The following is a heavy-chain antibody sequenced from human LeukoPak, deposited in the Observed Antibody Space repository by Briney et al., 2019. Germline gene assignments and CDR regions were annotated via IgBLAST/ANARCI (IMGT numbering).Heavy chain of an antibody. CDR1: GFIFSSYS. V-gene: IGHV3-23*01. CDR2: ITGSGGNT. CDR3: ARAVQVGYSYGPFGY. J-gene: IGHJ4*02. Sequence: PGGSLRLSCAASGFIFSSYSMSWVRQAPGKGLEWVSVITGSGGNTYYADSVKGRFTVSRDNFKNTLYLQVNSLRAEDTAVYYCARAVQVGYSYGPFGYWGQGTLVTVSS. D-gene: IGHD5-18*01.